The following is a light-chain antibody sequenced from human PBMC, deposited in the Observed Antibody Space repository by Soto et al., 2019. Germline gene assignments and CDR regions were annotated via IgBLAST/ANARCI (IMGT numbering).Light chain of an antibody. CDR2: DAS. V-gene: IGKV1-33*01. CDR1: QDISNY. Sequence: DVQMTQSPSSLSASVGDRVTSTCQSSQDISNYLNWYQQKPGKAPKLLIYDASNLETGVPSRFSGSGSGTDFTITISSLQHEDMATYYCQQYDHLPPTFGGGNKVEIK. J-gene: IGKJ4*01. CDR3: QQYDHLPPT.